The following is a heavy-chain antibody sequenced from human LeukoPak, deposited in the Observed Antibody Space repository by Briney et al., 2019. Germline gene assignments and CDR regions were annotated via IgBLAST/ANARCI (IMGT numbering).Heavy chain of an antibody. Sequence: SETLSLTCAVYGGSFSSYYWSWIRQPPGKGLEWIGYIYYSGSTNYNPSLKSRVTISVDTSKNQFSLKLSSVTAADTAVYYCARHIPRWFGELLSGINWFDPWGQGTLVTVSS. CDR1: GGSFSSYY. D-gene: IGHD3-10*01. J-gene: IGHJ5*02. CDR2: IYYSGST. V-gene: IGHV4-59*08. CDR3: ARHIPRWFGELLSGINWFDP.